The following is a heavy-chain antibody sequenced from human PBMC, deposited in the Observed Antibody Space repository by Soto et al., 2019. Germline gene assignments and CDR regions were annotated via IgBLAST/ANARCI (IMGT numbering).Heavy chain of an antibody. CDR1: GGSISSYY. Sequence: QVQLQESGPGLVKPSETLSLTCTVSGGSISSYYWSWIRQPPGKGLEWIGYIYYSGSTNYNPSLTSRVTISVATSENQSSLKLSSVTAADTAVYYCARFNWYFDLWGRGTLVTVSS. J-gene: IGHJ2*01. CDR3: ARFNWYFDL. V-gene: IGHV4-59*08. CDR2: IYYSGST.